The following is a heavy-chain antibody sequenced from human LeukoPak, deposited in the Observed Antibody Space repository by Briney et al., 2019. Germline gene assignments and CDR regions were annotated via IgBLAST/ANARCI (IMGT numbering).Heavy chain of an antibody. CDR2: INHSGST. Sequence: SETPSLTCAVYGGSFSGYYWSWIRQPPGKGLEWIGEINHSGSTNYNPSLKSRVTISVDTSKNQFSLKLSSVTAADTAVYYCAREAAAAGRGDYWGQGTLVTVSS. CDR3: AREAAAAGRGDY. V-gene: IGHV4-34*01. J-gene: IGHJ4*02. CDR1: GGSFSGYY. D-gene: IGHD6-13*01.